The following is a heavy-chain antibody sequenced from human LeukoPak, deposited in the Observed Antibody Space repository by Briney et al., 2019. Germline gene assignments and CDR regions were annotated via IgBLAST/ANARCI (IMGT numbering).Heavy chain of an antibody. CDR1: GYTSTAFY. Sequence: SCKVSGYTSTAFYLHWVPQASSQGLESMGWMFSNSGGTNYAEKFQGRVTVTRDTSIRTPPMALARLTCDDTAVYYCARVWGPTATFDYWGQGTLVTVSS. CDR2: MFSNSGGT. D-gene: IGHD1-1*01. J-gene: IGHJ4*02. CDR3: ARVWGPTATFDY. V-gene: IGHV1-2*02.